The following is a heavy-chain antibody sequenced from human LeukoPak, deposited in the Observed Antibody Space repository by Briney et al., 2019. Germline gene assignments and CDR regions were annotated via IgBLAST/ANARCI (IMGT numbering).Heavy chain of an antibody. CDR1: GGSISSSSYY. CDR3: ARVQGGSNYEDYYYYMDV. Sequence: PSETLSLTCTVSGGSISSSSYYWGWIRQPPGKGLEWIGYIYYSGSTNYNPSLKSRVTISVDTSKNQFSLKLSSVTAADTAVYYCARVQGGSNYEDYYYYMDVWGKGTTVTVSS. J-gene: IGHJ6*03. D-gene: IGHD4-11*01. V-gene: IGHV4-61*05. CDR2: IYYSGST.